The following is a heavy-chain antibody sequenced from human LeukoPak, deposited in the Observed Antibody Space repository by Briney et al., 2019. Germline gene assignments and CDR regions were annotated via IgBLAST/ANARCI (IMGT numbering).Heavy chain of an antibody. V-gene: IGHV4-39*07. J-gene: IGHJ3*02. D-gene: IGHD2-2*01. Sequence: SETLSHTCTVSGGSLSSSSYYWGWIRQPPGKGLEWIGSIYYSGSTYYNPSLKSRVTLSVDTSKNQFSLKLSSVTAADTAEYYCARDWAMNDAFDIWGQGTMVTVSS. CDR2: IYYSGST. CDR1: GGSLSSSSYY. CDR3: ARDWAMNDAFDI.